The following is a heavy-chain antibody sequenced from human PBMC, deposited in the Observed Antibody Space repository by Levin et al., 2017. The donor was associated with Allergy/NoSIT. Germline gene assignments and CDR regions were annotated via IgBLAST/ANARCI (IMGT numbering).Heavy chain of an antibody. CDR3: ARGSADSSSWYDAFDI. Sequence: GESLKISCAASGFTFSSYDMHWVRQATGKGLEWVSAIGTAGDTYYPGSVKGRFTISRENAKNSLYLQMNSLRAGDTAVYYCARGSADSSSWYDAFDIWGQGTMVTVSS. CDR1: GFTFSSYD. CDR2: IGTAGDT. J-gene: IGHJ3*02. V-gene: IGHV3-13*01. D-gene: IGHD6-13*01.